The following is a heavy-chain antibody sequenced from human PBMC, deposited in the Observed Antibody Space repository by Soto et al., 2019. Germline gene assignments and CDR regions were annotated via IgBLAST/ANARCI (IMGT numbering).Heavy chain of an antibody. V-gene: IGHV3-23*01. CDR2: ISGSGGSM. CDR3: ARRGSGSYYDY. J-gene: IGHJ4*02. Sequence: EVQLLESGGGLVQPGGSLRLSCAASGFTFSSYAMGWVRQAPGKGLEWVSAISGSGGSMYYADSVKGRFTISRDNSKNTLYLQMNSLRAEDTAVYYCARRGSGSYYDYWGQGTLVTVSS. D-gene: IGHD1-26*01. CDR1: GFTFSSYA.